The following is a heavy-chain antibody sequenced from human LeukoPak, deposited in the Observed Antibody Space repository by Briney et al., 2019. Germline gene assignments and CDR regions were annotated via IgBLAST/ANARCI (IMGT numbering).Heavy chain of an antibody. CDR3: ARSSYSDLGWFDP. CDR1: GGSFSGYY. J-gene: IGHJ5*02. CDR2: INHSGST. Sequence: PSETLSLTCAVYGGSFSGYYWSWIRPPPGKGLEWIGEINHSGSTNYNPSLKSRVTISVDTSKNQFSLKLSSVTAADTAVYYCARSSYSDLGWFDPWGQGALVTVSS. D-gene: IGHD4-11*01. V-gene: IGHV4-34*01.